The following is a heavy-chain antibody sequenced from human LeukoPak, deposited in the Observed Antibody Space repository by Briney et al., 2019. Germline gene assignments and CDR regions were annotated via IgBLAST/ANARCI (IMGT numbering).Heavy chain of an antibody. CDR1: GGSFSGYY. J-gene: IGHJ4*02. V-gene: IGHV4-34*01. Sequence: SETLSLTCAVYGGSFSGYYWSWIRQPPGKGLEWIGEINHSGSTNYNPSLKSRVTISVDTSKNQFSLKLSSVTAADTAVYYCARVPAPIYGSGSYLGRNFDYWGQGTLVTVSS. D-gene: IGHD3-10*01. CDR2: INHSGST. CDR3: ARVPAPIYGSGSYLGRNFDY.